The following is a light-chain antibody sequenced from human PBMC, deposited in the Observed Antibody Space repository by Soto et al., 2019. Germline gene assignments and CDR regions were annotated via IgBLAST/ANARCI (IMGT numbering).Light chain of an antibody. CDR2: SNY. J-gene: IGLJ2*01. Sequence: QLVLTQPPSASGSPGQSVTISCSGRSSNIGQHRVRWFQHLAGTAPKLLIYSNYQRPSGVPDRFSGSKSGASASLAITGLQSEDEAYYYCAVWDDSLSAVVFGGGTKLTVL. V-gene: IGLV1-44*01. CDR1: SSNIGQHR. CDR3: AVWDDSLSAVV.